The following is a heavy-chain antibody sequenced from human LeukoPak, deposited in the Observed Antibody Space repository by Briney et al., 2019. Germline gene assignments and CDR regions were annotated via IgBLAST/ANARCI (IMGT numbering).Heavy chain of an antibody. CDR3: ARYFASGSYYKLPH. CDR2: ISGSGAYT. V-gene: IGHV3-23*01. Sequence: GGSLRLSCAASGFTFSSYAMSWVRQAPGKGLEWVSTISGSGAYTYYADSVKGRFTISRDNSKNTLYLQMNSLRAEDTAVYYCARYFASGSYYKLPHWGQGTLVTVSS. CDR1: GFTFSSYA. D-gene: IGHD3-10*01. J-gene: IGHJ1*01.